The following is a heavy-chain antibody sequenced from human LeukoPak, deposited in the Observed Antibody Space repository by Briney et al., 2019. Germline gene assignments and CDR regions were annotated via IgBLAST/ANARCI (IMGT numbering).Heavy chain of an antibody. D-gene: IGHD3-10*01. J-gene: IGHJ4*02. CDR3: AKASSGSYYSNFDY. V-gene: IGHV3-23*01. CDR2: ISSGGSA. CDR1: EFTFRIYD. Sequence: GGSLRLSCAASEFTFRIYDMTWVRQAPGGGLEWVSVISSGGSAYYADSVKGRFTISRDNSKNTLYLGMNSLRADDTAVYYCAKASSGSYYSNFDYWGQGTLVTVSS.